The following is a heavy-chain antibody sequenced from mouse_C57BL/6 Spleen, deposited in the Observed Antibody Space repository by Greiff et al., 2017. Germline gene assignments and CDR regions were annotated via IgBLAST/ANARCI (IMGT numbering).Heavy chain of an antibody. CDR1: GFTFSDYY. CDR2: INYDGSST. V-gene: IGHV5-16*01. Sequence: EVQLVESEGGLVQPGSSMKLSCTASGFTFSDYYMAWVRQVPEKGLEWVANINYDGSSTYYLDSLKSRFIISRDNAKNILYLQMSSLKSEDTATYYCARDGGLRLDYWGQGTTLTVSS. J-gene: IGHJ2*01. CDR3: ARDGGLRLDY. D-gene: IGHD2-4*01.